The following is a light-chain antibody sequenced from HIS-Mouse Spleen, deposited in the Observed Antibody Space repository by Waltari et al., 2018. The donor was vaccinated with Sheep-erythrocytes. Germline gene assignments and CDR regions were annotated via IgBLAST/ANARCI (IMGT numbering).Light chain of an antibody. J-gene: IGLJ1*01. CDR2: DVS. CDR1: SSDVGGYYY. CDR3: CSYAGSYNHV. Sequence: QSALTQPRSVSGSPGQSVTISCTGTSSDVGGYYYVSWYQQHPGKAPKLMIYDVSKRPSGVPDRFSGSKSGNTASLTISGVQAEDEADYYCCSYAGSYNHVFATGTKVTVL. V-gene: IGLV2-11*01.